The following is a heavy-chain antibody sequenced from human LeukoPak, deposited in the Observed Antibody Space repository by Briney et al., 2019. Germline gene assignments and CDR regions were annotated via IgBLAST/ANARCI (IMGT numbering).Heavy chain of an antibody. J-gene: IGHJ3*02. CDR1: GFTFSSYA. CDR3: AKNSGYDPEDAFDI. V-gene: IGHV3-23*01. Sequence: PGGSLRLSCAASGFTFSSYAMSWVRQAPGKGLKWVSTINDNGAGTYYADSVKGRFTISRDNSYNTVSLQMNSLRAEDTAVYYCAKNSGYDPEDAFDIWGQGTMVTVSS. CDR2: INDNGAGT. D-gene: IGHD5-12*01.